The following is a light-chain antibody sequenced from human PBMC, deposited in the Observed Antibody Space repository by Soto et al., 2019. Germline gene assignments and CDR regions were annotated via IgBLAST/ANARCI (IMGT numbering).Light chain of an antibody. CDR3: QQYNNWPPWT. CDR1: QSVSSN. V-gene: IGKV3-15*01. CDR2: GAS. Sequence: EIVMTQSPATPSVSPGERATLSGRASQSVSSNLAWYQQKPGQAPRLLIYGASTRATGIPARFSGSGSGTEFTLTISSLQSEDFAVYYCQQYNNWPPWTFGQGTKVEIK. J-gene: IGKJ1*01.